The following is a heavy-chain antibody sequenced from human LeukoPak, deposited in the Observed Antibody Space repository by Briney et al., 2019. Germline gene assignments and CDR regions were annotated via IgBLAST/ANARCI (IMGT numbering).Heavy chain of an antibody. J-gene: IGHJ4*02. CDR3: ARGRGAYQLLFRAYFDY. Sequence: GSLRLSCAASGFTFSSYAMSWIRQPPGKGLEWIGEINHSGSTNYNPSLKSRVIISVDTSKNQFSLKLSSVTAADTAVYYCARGRGAYQLLFRAYFDYWGQGTLVTVSS. CDR1: GFTFSSYA. CDR2: INHSGST. D-gene: IGHD2-2*01. V-gene: IGHV4-34*01.